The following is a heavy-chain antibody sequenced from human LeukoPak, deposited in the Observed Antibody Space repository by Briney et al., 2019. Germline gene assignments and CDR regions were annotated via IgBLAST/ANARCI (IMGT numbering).Heavy chain of an antibody. V-gene: IGHV1-46*01. D-gene: IGHD6-19*01. CDR1: GYTFTSYY. Sequence: ASVKVSCKASGYTFTSYYMHWVRQAPGQGLEWMGIINPSGGSTSYAQKFQGRVTITRDTSASTAYMELSSLRSEDTAVYYCARFTFHREDSSGFDYWGQGTLVTVSS. CDR2: INPSGGST. CDR3: ARFTFHREDSSGFDY. J-gene: IGHJ4*02.